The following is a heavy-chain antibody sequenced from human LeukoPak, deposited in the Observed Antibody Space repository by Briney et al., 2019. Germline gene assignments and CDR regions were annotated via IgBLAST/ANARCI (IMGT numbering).Heavy chain of an antibody. J-gene: IGHJ4*02. CDR3: ARDRYCSGRSCYGPPDY. V-gene: IGHV4-34*01. D-gene: IGHD2-15*01. CDR2: INHSGST. CDR1: GGSFSGYY. Sequence: SETLSLTCAVYGGSFSGYYWSWIRQPPGKGLEWIGEINHSGSTNYNPSLKSRVTISVDTSHNQFSLKLSAVTAADTAVYYCARDRYCSGRSCYGPPDYWGQGALVIVS.